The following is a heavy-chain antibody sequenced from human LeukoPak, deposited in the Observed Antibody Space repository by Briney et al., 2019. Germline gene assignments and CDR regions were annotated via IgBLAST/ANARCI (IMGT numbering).Heavy chain of an antibody. Sequence: GGSLRLSCTASGFTFSIYAMSWVRQAPGMGLEWVSAITSSGDTTFYADSVRGRFTISRDNSKNTLYLQMSSLRAEDTAVFYCAKRRPNYFGSNGHYYRRNGDSLGQGTLVTVSS. CDR1: GFTFSIYA. CDR3: AKRRPNYFGSNGHYYRRNGDS. CDR2: ITSSGDTT. J-gene: IGHJ5*01. V-gene: IGHV3-23*01. D-gene: IGHD3-10*01.